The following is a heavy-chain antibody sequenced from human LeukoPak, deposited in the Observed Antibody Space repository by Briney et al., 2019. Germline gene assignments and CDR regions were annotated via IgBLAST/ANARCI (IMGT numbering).Heavy chain of an antibody. Sequence: SGTLSLTCAVSGGSISSSNWWSWVRQPPGKGLEWIGRIYTSGSTNYNPSLKSRVTMSVDTSKNQFSLKLSSVTAADTAVYYCARDVVVPAAHDAFDIWGQGTMVTVSS. CDR2: IYTSGST. D-gene: IGHD2-2*01. V-gene: IGHV4-4*02. J-gene: IGHJ3*02. CDR3: ARDVVVPAAHDAFDI. CDR1: GGSISSSNW.